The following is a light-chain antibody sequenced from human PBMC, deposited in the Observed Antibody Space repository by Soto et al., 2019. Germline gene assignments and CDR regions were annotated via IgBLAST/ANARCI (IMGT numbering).Light chain of an antibody. CDR2: GAS. CDR1: QSVARAF. V-gene: IGKV3-20*01. CDR3: QQYASSLT. J-gene: IGKJ1*01. Sequence: EIVLTQSPGSLSLSLGESATLSCRASQSVARAFFAWYQQKPGQPPRLLMYGASRWATGIPDRFSGSGSGTDFTLTISRLEPEDFAVYYCQQYASSLTFGQGTKVEI.